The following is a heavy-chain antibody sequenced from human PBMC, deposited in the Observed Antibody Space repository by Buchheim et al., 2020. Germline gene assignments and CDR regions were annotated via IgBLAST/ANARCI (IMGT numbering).Heavy chain of an antibody. V-gene: IGHV3-74*01. CDR2: INPDGSDT. CDR3: TRSANFFRGMDV. D-gene: IGHD2-15*01. CDR1: GFTFSSDW. J-gene: IGHJ6*02. Sequence: EERLVESGGGLGQPGGSLRLSCAASGFTFSSDWMHWVRQAPGKGLVWVSRINPDGSDTTYADSVPGRFTISRDNGRNTLYLQMNSLRGEDTAIYYCTRSANFFRGMDVWGQGTT.